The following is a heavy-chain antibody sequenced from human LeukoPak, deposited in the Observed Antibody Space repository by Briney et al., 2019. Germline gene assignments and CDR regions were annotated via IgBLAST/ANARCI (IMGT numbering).Heavy chain of an antibody. CDR1: GGSFSGYY. CDR2: INHSGST. J-gene: IGHJ3*02. D-gene: IGHD3-22*01. Sequence: SETLSLTCAVYGGSFSGYYWSWIRQPPGKGLEWIGEINHSGSTNYNPSLKSRVTISVDTSKNQFSLKLSSVTAADTAVYYCARGGERYYYDSSGYSVGDAFDIWGQGTMVTVSS. CDR3: ARGGERYYYDSSGYSVGDAFDI. V-gene: IGHV4-34*01.